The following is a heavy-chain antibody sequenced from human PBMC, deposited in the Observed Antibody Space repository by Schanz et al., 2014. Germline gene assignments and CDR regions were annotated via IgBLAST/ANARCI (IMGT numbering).Heavy chain of an antibody. D-gene: IGHD3-16*01. J-gene: IGHJ3*01. V-gene: IGHV3-30*04. CDR2: TSTDGTKT. Sequence: QVQLVESGGGVVQPGTSLRLSCAASGFTFRGHAMHWVRQAPGQGLEKVAVTSTDGTKTYYAASVRGRFTISRENSKNTVYLQMNSLRSEDTAVYYCTRDRGALISHNDALDLWGQGTMVSVSS. CDR3: TRDRGALISHNDALDL. CDR1: GFTFRGHA.